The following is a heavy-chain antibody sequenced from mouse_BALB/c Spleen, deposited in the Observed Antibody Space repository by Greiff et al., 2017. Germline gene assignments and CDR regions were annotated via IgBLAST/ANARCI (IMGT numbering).Heavy chain of an antibody. CDR1: GFTFSSFG. Sequence: EVQLVESGGGLVQPGGSRKLSCAASGFTFSSFGMHWVRQAPEKGLEWVAYISSGSSTIYYADTVKGRFTISRDNPKNTLFLQMTSLRSEDTAMYYCASSYIDYWGQGTSVTVSS. CDR2: ISSGSSTI. V-gene: IGHV5-17*02. CDR3: ASSYIDY. J-gene: IGHJ2*02.